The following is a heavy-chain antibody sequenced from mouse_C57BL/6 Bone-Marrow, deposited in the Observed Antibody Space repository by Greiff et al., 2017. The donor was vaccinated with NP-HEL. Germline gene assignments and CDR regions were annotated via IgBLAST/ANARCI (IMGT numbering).Heavy chain of an antibody. CDR3: ARRYYGSSGAY. D-gene: IGHD1-1*01. CDR2: IYPRSGNT. CDR1: GYTFTSYG. Sequence: VQLQQSGAELARPGASVKLSCKASGYTFTSYGISWVKQRTGQGLEWIGEIYPRSGNTYYNEKFKGKATLTADKSSSTAYMELRSLTSEDSAVYFCARRYYGSSGAYWGQGTLVTVSA. J-gene: IGHJ3*01. V-gene: IGHV1-81*01.